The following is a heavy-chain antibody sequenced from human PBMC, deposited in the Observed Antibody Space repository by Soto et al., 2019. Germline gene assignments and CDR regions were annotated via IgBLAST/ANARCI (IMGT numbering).Heavy chain of an antibody. CDR1: GGSISSSSYY. J-gene: IGHJ6*03. V-gene: IGHV4-39*01. CDR2: IYYSGST. D-gene: IGHD3-3*01. CDR3: ARQSIITTYYDFWSGSLHYYYMDV. Sequence: QLQLQESGPGLVKPSETLSLTCTVSGGSISSSSYYWGWIRQPPGKGLEWIGSIYYSGSTYYNPSLKSRVTISVDTSKNQFSLKLSSVTAADTAVYYCARQSIITTYYDFWSGSLHYYYMDVWGKGTTVTVSS.